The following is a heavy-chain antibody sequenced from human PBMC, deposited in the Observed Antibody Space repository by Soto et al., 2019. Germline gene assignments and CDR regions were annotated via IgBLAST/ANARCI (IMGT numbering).Heavy chain of an antibody. CDR2: ISYDGSNK. CDR1: GFTFSSYA. V-gene: IGHV3-30-3*01. CDR3: ATEGIFGGDPEPH. D-gene: IGHD3-3*01. J-gene: IGHJ4*02. Sequence: QVQLVESGGGVVQPGRSLRLSCAASGFTFSSYAMHWVRQAPGKGLEWVAVISYDGSNKYYADSVKGRFTISRDNSKNTLYLQMNSLRAEDTAVYYCATEGIFGGDPEPHWGQGTLVTVSS.